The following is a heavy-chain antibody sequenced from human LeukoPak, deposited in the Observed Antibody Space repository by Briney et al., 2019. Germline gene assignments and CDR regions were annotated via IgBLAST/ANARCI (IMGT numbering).Heavy chain of an antibody. CDR2: ISYDGSNK. J-gene: IGHJ4*02. V-gene: IGHV3-30-3*02. CDR3: AKSYYDSSGYRGDFEN. D-gene: IGHD3-22*01. Sequence: GRSLRLSCAASGFTFSSYPMHWARQAPGKGLEWVAVISYDGSNKYYADSVKGRFTISRDNSKNTLYLQMNSLRAEDMAVYYCAKSYYDSSGYRGDFENWGQGTLVTVSS. CDR1: GFTFSSYP.